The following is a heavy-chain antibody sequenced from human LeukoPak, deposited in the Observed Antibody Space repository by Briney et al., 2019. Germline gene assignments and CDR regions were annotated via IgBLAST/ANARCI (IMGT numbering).Heavy chain of an antibody. CDR1: GYTFTSYG. J-gene: IGHJ3*02. V-gene: IGHV1-18*01. Sequence: ASVKVSCKASGYTFTSYGISWVRQAPGQGLEWMGWISAYNGNTNYAQKLQGRVTMTTDTSTSTAYMELRSLRSDDTAVYYCAGGYYYDSSGYEAFDIWGQGTMVTVSS. D-gene: IGHD3-22*01. CDR3: AGGYYYDSSGYEAFDI. CDR2: ISAYNGNT.